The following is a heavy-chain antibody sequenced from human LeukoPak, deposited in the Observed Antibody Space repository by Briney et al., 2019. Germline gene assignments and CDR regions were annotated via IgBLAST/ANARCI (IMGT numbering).Heavy chain of an antibody. V-gene: IGHV3-15*07. D-gene: IGHD5-12*01. CDR3: TTGGSVIVAGTRAFDI. Sequence: SGGSLRLSCAASGFTFSSYWMNWVRQAPGKGLEWVGRIKSEIDGGATDYAAPVQDRFTISRDDPQATLYLQMNSLKTEDTAVYYCTTGGSVIVAGTRAFDIWGQGTMVTVSS. J-gene: IGHJ3*02. CDR2: IKSEIDGGAT. CDR1: GFTFSSYW.